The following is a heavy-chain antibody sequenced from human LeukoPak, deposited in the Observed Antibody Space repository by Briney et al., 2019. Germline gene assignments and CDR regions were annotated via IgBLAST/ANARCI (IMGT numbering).Heavy chain of an antibody. J-gene: IGHJ4*02. V-gene: IGHV3-23*01. CDR2: ISGIGIST. Sequence: GGSLRLSCAASGFTFSNAWMSWVRQAPGKGLEWVPAISGIGISTYYTDSVKGRFTISRDNSRNTLYLQMSSLRAGDTAVYYCAKDHLGGYYYDSSTYYFDSWGQGTLVTVSS. CDR1: GFTFSNAW. D-gene: IGHD3-22*01. CDR3: AKDHLGGYYYDSSTYYFDS.